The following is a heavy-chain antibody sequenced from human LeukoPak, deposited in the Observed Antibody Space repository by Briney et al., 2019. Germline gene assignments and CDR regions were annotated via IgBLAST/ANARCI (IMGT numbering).Heavy chain of an antibody. CDR1: GYTFTSYY. Sequence: ASVKVSCKASGYTFTSYYMHWVLQAPGQGLEWMGIINPSGGSTSYAQKFQGRVTMTRDTSTSTVYMELSSLRSEDTAVYYCARSAYCGGDCYSNYYYYYYMGVWGKGTTVTVSS. D-gene: IGHD2-21*01. J-gene: IGHJ6*03. CDR3: ARSAYCGGDCYSNYYYYYYMGV. V-gene: IGHV1-46*03. CDR2: INPSGGST.